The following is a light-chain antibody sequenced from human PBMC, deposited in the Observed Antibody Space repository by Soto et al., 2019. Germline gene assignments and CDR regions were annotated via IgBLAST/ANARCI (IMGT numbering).Light chain of an antibody. Sequence: QSVLTQPPSASGTPGQRVTISCSGSTSNIGKNYVYWYQQLPGTAPKLLIYRNNQRPPGVPDRFSGSKYGTSASLAISGLRSEDEADYYCAAWDDSLSGPLFGGGTKLTVL. CDR1: TSNIGKNY. J-gene: IGLJ2*01. CDR3: AAWDDSLSGPL. CDR2: RNN. V-gene: IGLV1-47*01.